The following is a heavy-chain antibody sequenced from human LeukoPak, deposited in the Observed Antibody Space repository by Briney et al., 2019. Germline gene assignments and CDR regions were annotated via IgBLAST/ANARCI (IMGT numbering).Heavy chain of an antibody. Sequence: SETLSLTCTVSGGSISSSSYYWGWIRQPPGKGLEWIGSMSYSGGTYYNPSLKSRVTIAVDTSKTQFSLKLSSVTAADTAVYYCARFYTTSQYGSGYMDVWGKGTTVTVSS. V-gene: IGHV4-39*01. CDR2: MSYSGGT. D-gene: IGHD3-10*01. CDR1: GGSISSSSYY. J-gene: IGHJ6*03. CDR3: ARFYTTSQYGSGYMDV.